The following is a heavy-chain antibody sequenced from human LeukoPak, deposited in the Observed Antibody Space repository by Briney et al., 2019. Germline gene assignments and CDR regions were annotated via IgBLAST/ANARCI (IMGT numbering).Heavy chain of an antibody. D-gene: IGHD6-6*01. Sequence: SVKVSCKASGGTFSSYAISWVRQAPGQGLEWMGGIIPIFGTANYAQKFQGRVTITADKSTSTAYMELSRLRFEATAVYYCASQSSSSPLGFDYWGQETLVTVSS. V-gene: IGHV1-69*06. CDR2: IIPIFGTA. CDR3: ASQSSSSPLGFDY. J-gene: IGHJ4*02. CDR1: GGTFSSYA.